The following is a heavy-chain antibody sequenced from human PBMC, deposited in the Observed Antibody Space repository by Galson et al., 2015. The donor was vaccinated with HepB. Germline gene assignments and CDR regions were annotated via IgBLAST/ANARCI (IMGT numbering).Heavy chain of an antibody. Sequence: SVKVSCKASGFISSSSAMQWVRQARGQRLEWIGWIVVGSGNTNYAQKFQERVTITRDMSTNTAYMELGSLRSEDTAVYYCATDSSPYYYDTSGNFGYFDLRGRGTLVTVSS. CDR3: ATDSSPYYYDTSGNFGYFDL. V-gene: IGHV1-58*02. J-gene: IGHJ2*01. CDR1: GFISSSSA. D-gene: IGHD3-22*01. CDR2: IVVGSGNT.